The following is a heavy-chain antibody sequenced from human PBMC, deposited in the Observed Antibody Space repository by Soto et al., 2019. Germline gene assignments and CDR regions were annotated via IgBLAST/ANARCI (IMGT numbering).Heavy chain of an antibody. CDR3: ARRGLYYDSSGYSNWFDP. V-gene: IGHV1-18*01. CDR2: ISAYNGNT. Sequence: ASVKVSCKSSGYTFTSYGISWVRQAPGQGLEWMGWISAYNGNTNYAQKLQGRVTMTTDTSTSTAYMEMRSLRSDDTALFYCARRGLYYDSSGYSNWFDPWGQGTLVTVSS. CDR1: GYTFTSYG. D-gene: IGHD3-22*01. J-gene: IGHJ5*02.